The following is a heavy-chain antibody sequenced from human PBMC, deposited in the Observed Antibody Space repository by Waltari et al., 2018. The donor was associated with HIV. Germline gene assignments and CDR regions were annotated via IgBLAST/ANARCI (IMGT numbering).Heavy chain of an antibody. CDR2: IWSDGYNK. D-gene: IGHD2-15*01. CDR3: VKERWPFNGFDI. J-gene: IGHJ3*02. CDR1: GFTFSSYG. V-gene: IGHV3-33*06. Sequence: QVYLMESGGGVVQPGGSLKLSCAASGFTFSSYGMHWVRQAPGKGLGWVAVIWSDGYNKFYADSVGGRFTFSRDNSKYTLSLQMNSLRAEDTALYYCVKERWPFNGFDIWGQGTMVTVSS.